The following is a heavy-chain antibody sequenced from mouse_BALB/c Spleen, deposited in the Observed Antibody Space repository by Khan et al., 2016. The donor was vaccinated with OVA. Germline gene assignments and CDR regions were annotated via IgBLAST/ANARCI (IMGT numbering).Heavy chain of an antibody. CDR1: GYSITSGYG. V-gene: IGHV3-2*02. D-gene: IGHD1-2*01. CDR3: ARTARIKY. J-gene: IGHJ2*01. CDR2: ISYSGST. Sequence: EVQLQESGPGLVKPSQSLSLTCTVTGYSITSGYGWNWIRQFPGNKLDWMGYISYSGSTNYNPSLKSRISITRDTSKNQFFLQLNSVTTEDTAAYYCARTARIKYWGQGTTLTVSS.